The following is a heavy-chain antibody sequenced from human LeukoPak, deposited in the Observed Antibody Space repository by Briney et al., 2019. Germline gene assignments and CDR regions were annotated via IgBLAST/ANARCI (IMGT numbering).Heavy chain of an antibody. Sequence: PGGSLRLSCAASGFAFSRYNMNWVRRAPGKGLEWVSSISTSSSYIYYADSVRGRFTISRDNTKNSLYLQMNSLRAEDTAVYSCARGADGVSSNSRGWFDPWGQGTLVTVSS. CDR3: ARGADGVSSNSRGWFDP. J-gene: IGHJ5*02. D-gene: IGHD2-15*01. CDR1: GFAFSRYN. CDR2: ISTSSSYI. V-gene: IGHV3-21*01.